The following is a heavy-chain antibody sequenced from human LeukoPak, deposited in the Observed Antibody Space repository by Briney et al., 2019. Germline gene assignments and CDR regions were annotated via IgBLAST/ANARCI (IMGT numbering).Heavy chain of an antibody. D-gene: IGHD6-13*01. J-gene: IGHJ5*02. CDR3: ARHRIAAAGTRWFDP. Sequence: SVKVSCKASGGTFISYAISWVRQAPGQGLEWMGRIIPIFGTANYAQKFQGRVTITTDESTSTAYMELSSLRSEDTAVYYCARHRIAAAGTRWFDPWGQGTLVTVSS. V-gene: IGHV1-69*05. CDR2: IIPIFGTA. CDR1: GGTFISYA.